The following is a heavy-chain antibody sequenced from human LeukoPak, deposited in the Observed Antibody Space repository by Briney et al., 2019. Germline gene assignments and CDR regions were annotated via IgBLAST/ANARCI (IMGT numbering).Heavy chain of an antibody. J-gene: IGHJ3*02. V-gene: IGHV3-21*01. D-gene: IGHD3-10*01. CDR2: ISSSSSYI. CDR1: GFTFSSYS. CDR3: AREGTMVRGVKKAFDI. Sequence: GGSLRPSCAASGFTFSSYSMNWVRQAPGKGLEWVSSISSSSSYIYYADSVKGRFTISRDNAKNSLYLQMNSLRAEDTAVYYCAREGTMVRGVKKAFDIWGQGTMVTVSS.